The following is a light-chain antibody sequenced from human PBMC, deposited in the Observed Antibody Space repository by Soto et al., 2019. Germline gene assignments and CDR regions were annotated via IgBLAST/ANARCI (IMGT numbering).Light chain of an antibody. J-gene: IGLJ2*01. Sequence: QSALTQPASVSGSPGQSITISCTGTSSDVGGYNYVSWYQQHPGKAPKLMIYDVSNRPSGVSNRFSGSKSGNTASLTISGLQAEDEAAYYCSSYTSSSPLVVFGGGTKVTVL. CDR3: SSYTSSSPLVV. V-gene: IGLV2-14*01. CDR1: SSDVGGYNY. CDR2: DVS.